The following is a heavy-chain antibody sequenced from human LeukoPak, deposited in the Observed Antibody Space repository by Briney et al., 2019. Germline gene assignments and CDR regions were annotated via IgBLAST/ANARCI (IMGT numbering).Heavy chain of an antibody. D-gene: IGHD6-19*01. CDR3: ARERGTLAVAGDAVDI. CDR1: GYTFTGYY. CDR2: INPNSGGT. V-gene: IGHV1-2*02. Sequence: LRASVKVSCKASGYTFTGYYMHWVRQTPGEGLEWMGWINPNSGGTKYAQKFQGRVTMTRDTSINTAYMEVRRLTSDDTAVYYCARERGTLAVAGDAVDIWGQGTMVTVSS. J-gene: IGHJ3*02.